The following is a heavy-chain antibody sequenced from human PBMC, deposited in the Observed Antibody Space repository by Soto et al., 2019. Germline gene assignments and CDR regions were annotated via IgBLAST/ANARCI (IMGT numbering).Heavy chain of an antibody. CDR3: TTDYYGSGSYLDY. V-gene: IGHV3-15*01. D-gene: IGHD3-10*01. CDR1: GFTFSNAW. Sequence: GGSLRLSCAASGFTFSNAWMSWVRQAPGKGLEWVGRIKSKTDGGTTDYAAPMKGRFTISRDDSKNTLYLQMNSLKTEDTAVYYCTTDYYGSGSYLDYWGQGTLVTVSS. CDR2: IKSKTDGGTT. J-gene: IGHJ4*02.